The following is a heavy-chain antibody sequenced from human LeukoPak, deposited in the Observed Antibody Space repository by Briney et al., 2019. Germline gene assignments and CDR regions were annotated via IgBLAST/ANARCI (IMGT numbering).Heavy chain of an antibody. V-gene: IGHV3-33*06. D-gene: IGHD3-22*01. Sequence: GRSLRLSCAASGFTFSSYGMHWVRQAPGKGLEWGAVIWYDGSNKYYADSVKGRFTISRDNSKNTLYMQMNSLRAEDTAVYYCAKDLSFAYYDSSGPLFQHWGQGTLVTVSS. J-gene: IGHJ1*01. CDR2: IWYDGSNK. CDR1: GFTFSSYG. CDR3: AKDLSFAYYDSSGPLFQH.